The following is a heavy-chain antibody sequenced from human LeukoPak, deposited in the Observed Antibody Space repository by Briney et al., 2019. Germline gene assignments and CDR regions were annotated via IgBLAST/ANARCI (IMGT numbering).Heavy chain of an antibody. CDR2: ISPYNGYT. Sequence: ASVKVSGKASGYTFTNYGIGWVRQAPGQGLEGVGWISPYNGYTKYAQRLQGRVTMPTDTDRTTAYLELRSLRPADTALYYCARDLSGVPAATQGYFDPWGQGTLVTVSS. J-gene: IGHJ5*02. CDR1: GYTFTNYG. V-gene: IGHV1-18*01. CDR3: ARDLSGVPAATQGYFDP. D-gene: IGHD2-2*01.